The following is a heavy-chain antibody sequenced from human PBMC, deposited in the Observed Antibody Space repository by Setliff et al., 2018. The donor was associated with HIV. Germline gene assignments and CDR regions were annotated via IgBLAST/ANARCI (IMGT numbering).Heavy chain of an antibody. J-gene: IGHJ4*02. D-gene: IGHD3-22*01. CDR3: ATAPTMKVVYSGF. Sequence: GASVKVSCKASGNTFSSHYMHWVRQAPGKGLEWMGLINPSGDITSYAEKFQGRVTMTRDTSTSTVYMELRSLRSEDTAIYYCATAPTMKVVYSGFWGQGTLVTVSS. V-gene: IGHV1-46*01. CDR1: GNTFSSHY. CDR2: INPSGDIT.